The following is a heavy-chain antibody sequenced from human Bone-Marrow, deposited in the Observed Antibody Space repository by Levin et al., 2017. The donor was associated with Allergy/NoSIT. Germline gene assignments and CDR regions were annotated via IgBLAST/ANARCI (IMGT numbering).Heavy chain of an antibody. CDR3: ARDLRRSGYYGSGSPNVPYYYYGMDV. V-gene: IGHV3-21*01. D-gene: IGHD3-10*01. J-gene: IGHJ6*02. CDR2: ISSSSSYI. Sequence: GGSLRLSCAASGFTFSSYSMNWVRQAPGKGLEWVSSISSSSSYIYYADSVKGRFTISRDNAKNSLYLQMNSLRAEDTAVYYCARDLRRSGYYGSGSPNVPYYYYGMDVWGQGTTVTVSS. CDR1: GFTFSSYS.